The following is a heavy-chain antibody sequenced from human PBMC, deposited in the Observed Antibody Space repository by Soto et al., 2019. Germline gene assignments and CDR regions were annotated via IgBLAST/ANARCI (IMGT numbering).Heavy chain of an antibody. CDR2: SSPRGDTI. J-gene: IGHJ4*02. CDR1: GFSLANYP. CDR3: AKGPHTNVGWPYYFES. Sequence: SLRLSCVASGFSLANYPMNWVRQTPGKGLEWISYSSPRGDTIYYADSVEGRFTISRDNARNSLSLHMSSLRDEDSALYYCAKGPHTNVGWPYYFESWGQGVPVTVLL. D-gene: IGHD6-19*01. V-gene: IGHV3-48*02.